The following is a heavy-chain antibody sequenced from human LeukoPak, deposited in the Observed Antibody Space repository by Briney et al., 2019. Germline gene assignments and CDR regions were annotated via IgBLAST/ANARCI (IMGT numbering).Heavy chain of an antibody. J-gene: IGHJ4*02. CDR2: IRSKANSYAT. Sequence: GGCLRLSCAASGFTFSGSAMHWVRQASGKGLEWVGRIRSKANSYATAYAASVKGRFTISRDDSKNTAYLQMNSLETEDTAVYYCTSTTTIIDYWGQGTLVTVSS. CDR1: GFTFSGSA. D-gene: IGHD1-1*01. V-gene: IGHV3-73*01. CDR3: TSTTTIIDY.